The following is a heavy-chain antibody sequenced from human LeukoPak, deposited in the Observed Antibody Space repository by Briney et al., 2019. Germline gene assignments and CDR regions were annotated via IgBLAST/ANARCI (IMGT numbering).Heavy chain of an antibody. D-gene: IGHD4-11*01. CDR1: GGSIRSSYYY. J-gene: IGHJ4*02. CDR2: IYDSGST. Sequence: PSETLSLTCTVSGGSIRSSYYYWGWIRQPPGKGLEWIGSIYDSGSTYYNPSLKSRVTISVDTSKNQFSLKLNSVTAADTAVYYCARVRNGSGYYFDYWRPGTLVTVSS. CDR3: ARVRNGSGYYFDY. V-gene: IGHV4-39*01.